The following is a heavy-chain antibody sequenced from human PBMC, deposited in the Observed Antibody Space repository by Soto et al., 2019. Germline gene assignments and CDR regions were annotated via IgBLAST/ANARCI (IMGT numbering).Heavy chain of an antibody. CDR3: TKEPREGRAGLCSGGRCYTDY. CDR1: GFTFGTYA. Sequence: EVQLLESGGGLVQPGGSLRLSCAASGFTFGTYAMTWARQAPGKGLEWVSAISGGGDSTHYADSVKDRFTISRDNSKNTLYLQMSSLRAEATAVYYCTKEPREGRAGLCSGGRCYTDYWGQGTLVTVSS. J-gene: IGHJ4*02. V-gene: IGHV3-23*01. CDR2: ISGGGDST. D-gene: IGHD2-15*01.